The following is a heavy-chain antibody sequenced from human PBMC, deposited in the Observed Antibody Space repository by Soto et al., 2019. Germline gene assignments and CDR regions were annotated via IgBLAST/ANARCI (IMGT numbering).Heavy chain of an antibody. CDR3: ARDVVGATSFYFDS. V-gene: IGHV3-33*01. D-gene: IGHD1-26*01. CDR2: IWNDGNNK. CDR1: GFTFSSYG. J-gene: IGHJ4*02. Sequence: QVQLVESGGGVVQPGRSLRLSCAASGFTFSSYGMHWVRQAPGKGLEWVALIWNDGNNKYYADSVKGRFTISRDNFKNTLYLQMNSLRAEDTAVYYCARDVVGATSFYFDSWGQGTLVTVSS.